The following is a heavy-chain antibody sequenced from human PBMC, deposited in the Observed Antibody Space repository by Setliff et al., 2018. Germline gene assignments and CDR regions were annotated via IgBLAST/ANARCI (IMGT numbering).Heavy chain of an antibody. J-gene: IGHJ4*01. CDR1: GGSISSGYC. Sequence: PSETLSLTCTVSGGSISSGYCWGWIRQPPGKGLECIGSIYHSGSTFYNPSLKSRVTISLDTSKNQFSLKLRSVTAADTAVYYCARQGFGTTYMPFDYWDHGTLVTVSS. V-gene: IGHV4-38-2*02. D-gene: IGHD1-7*01. CDR3: ARQGFGTTYMPFDY. CDR2: IYHSGST.